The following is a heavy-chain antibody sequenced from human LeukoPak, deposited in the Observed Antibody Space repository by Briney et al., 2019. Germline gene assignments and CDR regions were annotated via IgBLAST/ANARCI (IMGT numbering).Heavy chain of an antibody. V-gene: IGHV1-46*01. J-gene: IGHJ2*01. CDR2: INSIGCST. CDR3: ARADPTRYFDL. CDR1: GYTLSSYY. Sequence: GAPVRASCQASGYTLSSYYIHSVRQAPRQGGKGMGIINSIGCSTSIARKFQVRVTMTRDTSTSTVYVELRSLRSEDRAVYYGARADPTRYFDLWGRGTLVTVSS.